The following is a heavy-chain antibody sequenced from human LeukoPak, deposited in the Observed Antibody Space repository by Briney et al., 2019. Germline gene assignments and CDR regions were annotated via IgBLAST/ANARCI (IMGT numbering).Heavy chain of an antibody. CDR2: IFHSGST. Sequence: SETLSLTCAVSGGSISSGNWWSWVRQPPGKGLEWIGEIFHSGSTNYNPSLKSRVTISVDKSKNQFSLRLSSVTAADPAVYYCARVITGYSSGWYDYWGQGTLVTVSS. D-gene: IGHD6-19*01. J-gene: IGHJ4*02. V-gene: IGHV4-4*02. CDR1: GGSISSGNW. CDR3: ARVITGYSSGWYDY.